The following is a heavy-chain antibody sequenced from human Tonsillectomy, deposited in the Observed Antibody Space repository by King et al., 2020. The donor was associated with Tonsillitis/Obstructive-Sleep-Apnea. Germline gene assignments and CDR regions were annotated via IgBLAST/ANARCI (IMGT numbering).Heavy chain of an antibody. V-gene: IGHV4-34*01. D-gene: IGHD1-7*01. CDR2: INDSGST. CDR1: GGSFSGYY. CDR3: ARGPRRAYNWNYHYYFDY. J-gene: IGHJ4*02. Sequence: QVQLQQWGAGLLKPSEPLSLTCAVYGGSFSGYYWNWIRQPPGKGLEWIGEINDSGSTNFKPSLKSRVTISVDTSKNQFSLKLASVTAADTAVYYCARGPRRAYNWNYHYYFDYWGQGTLVTVSS.